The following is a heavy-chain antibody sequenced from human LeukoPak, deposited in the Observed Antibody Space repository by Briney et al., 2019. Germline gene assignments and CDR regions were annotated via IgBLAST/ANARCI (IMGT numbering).Heavy chain of an antibody. CDR2: IYYSGST. Sequence: SETLSLTCAVYGGSFSGYYWSWIRQPPGKGLEWIGYIYYSGSTNYNPSLKSRVTISVDTSKNQFSLKLSSVTAADTAVYYCARRSGSYYGYYYYGMDVWGQGTTVTVSS. J-gene: IGHJ6*02. D-gene: IGHD1-26*01. V-gene: IGHV4-59*08. CDR1: GGSFSGYY. CDR3: ARRSGSYYGYYYYGMDV.